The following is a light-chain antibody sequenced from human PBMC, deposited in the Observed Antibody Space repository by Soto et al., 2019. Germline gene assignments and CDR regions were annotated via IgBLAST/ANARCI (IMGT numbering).Light chain of an antibody. J-gene: IGLJ1*01. CDR3: SSYTSSSTLYV. V-gene: IGLV2-14*01. CDR2: EVS. Sequence: QSALTQPASVSGSPGQWIIISCTGTSSDVGGYNYVSWYQQHPGKAPKLMIYEVSNRPSGVSNRFSGSKSGSTASLTISGLQAEDEADSYCSSYTSSSTLYVFGTGTKVTVL. CDR1: SSDVGGYNY.